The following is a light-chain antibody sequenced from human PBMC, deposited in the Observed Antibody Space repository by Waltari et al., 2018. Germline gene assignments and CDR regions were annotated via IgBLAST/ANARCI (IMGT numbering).Light chain of an antibody. Sequence: EIVLTQSPVTLSLAAGEGATISCRASESVSNYLAWYQQKPGQSPTLLTYDTSKRATGIPGRFSGSGYGTDFTLTINNLEAEDFALYYCQQGVILPLTFGGGTKLEIK. V-gene: IGKV3-11*01. CDR3: QQGVILPLT. CDR1: ESVSNY. J-gene: IGKJ4*01. CDR2: DTS.